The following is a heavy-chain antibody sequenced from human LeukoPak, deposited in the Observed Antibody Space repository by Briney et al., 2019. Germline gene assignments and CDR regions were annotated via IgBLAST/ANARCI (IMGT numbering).Heavy chain of an antibody. CDR3: AQELSDIFVVRTDS. CDR1: VFTFSNTS. V-gene: IGHV3-23*01. D-gene: IGHD3-9*01. J-gene: IGHJ4*02. Sequence: GGCLRLSCAASVFTFSNTSMSWVRQTLGKGQEWVATMSAYNDRTHYADSVRGRFTVSRDNSKNTLSLQMNSLREDDTAVYYCAQELSDIFVVRTDSWGQGTLVTVSS. CDR2: MSAYNDRT.